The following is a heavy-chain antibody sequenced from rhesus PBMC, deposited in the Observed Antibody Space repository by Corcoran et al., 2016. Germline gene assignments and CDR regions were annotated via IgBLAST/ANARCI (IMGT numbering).Heavy chain of an antibody. V-gene: IGHV4-147*01. D-gene: IGHD3-28*01. CDR3: GRGRVVNDGGLDS. CDR2: VFGDGWNT. J-gene: IGHJ4*01. CDR1: GASVNSNS. Sequence: QVQLQESGPGLVKPSETLSPTCAVPGASVNSNSWSWIRQPPAQGLEWIGQVFGDGWNTSYNPSLTSRITISRDTSKNQFSLKLDSVTAADSAVYYCGRGRVVNDGGLDSWGQGVLVTVSS.